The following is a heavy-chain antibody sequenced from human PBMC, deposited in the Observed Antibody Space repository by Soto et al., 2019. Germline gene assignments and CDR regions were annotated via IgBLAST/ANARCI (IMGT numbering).Heavy chain of an antibody. CDR1: GYSFTSYW. V-gene: IGHV5-51*01. D-gene: IGHD2-15*01. J-gene: IGHJ4*02. CDR2: IYPGDSDT. Sequence: GESLKISCKGSGYSFTSYWIGWVRQMPGKGLEWMGIIYPGDSDTRYSPSFQGQVNISADKSISTAYLQWSSLKASDTAMDYCARLAREYCSGGSCYYFDYWGQGTLVTVSS. CDR3: ARLAREYCSGGSCYYFDY.